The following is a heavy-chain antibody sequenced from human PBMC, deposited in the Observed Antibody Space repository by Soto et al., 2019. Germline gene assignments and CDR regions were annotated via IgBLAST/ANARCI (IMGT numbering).Heavy chain of an antibody. D-gene: IGHD2-15*01. J-gene: IGHJ4*02. CDR1: GYMCSTCY. CDR2: INPTGGST. CDR3: ARSRGYCSGGSCYVDY. Sequence: ASVKFDGRAAGYMCSTCYIQWVRQAPGHGLEWMAIINPTGGSTNYAQKFQGRVTMTTDTSTSTAYMELRSLTSDDTAVFYCARSRGYCSGGSCYVDYWGQGTLVTVSS. V-gene: IGHV1-46*01.